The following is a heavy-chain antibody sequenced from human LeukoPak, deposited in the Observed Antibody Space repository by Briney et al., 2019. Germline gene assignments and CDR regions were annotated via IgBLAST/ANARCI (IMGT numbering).Heavy chain of an antibody. V-gene: IGHV4-4*07. D-gene: IGHD2-2*01. CDR1: GGSISNYY. CDR2: IYTSGST. CDR3: ARDFAGYCSSTSCYRAENWFDP. J-gene: IGHJ5*02. Sequence: SETLSLTCTVSGGSISNYYWSWIRQPAGKGLEWIGRIYTSGSTNYNPSLKSRVTMSVDTSRNQFSLKLSSVTAADTAVYYCARDFAGYCSSTSCYRAENWFDPWGQGTLVTVS.